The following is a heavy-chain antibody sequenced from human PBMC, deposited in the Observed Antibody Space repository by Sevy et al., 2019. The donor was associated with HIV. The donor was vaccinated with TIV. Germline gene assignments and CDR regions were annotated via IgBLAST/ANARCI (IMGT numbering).Heavy chain of an antibody. V-gene: IGHV4-59*03. CDR2: FYYSGRT. D-gene: IGHD2-15*01. J-gene: IGHJ6*02. CDR1: GGSISGYY. Sequence: SETLSLTCTVSGGSISGYYWSWIRQPPGKGLEWIGYFYYSGRTNYNPSLKSRVTISVDTSKNQFSLKSSSVTAADTAVYYCATCSPDYYYGMDVWGQGTTVTVSS. CDR3: ATCSPDYYYGMDV.